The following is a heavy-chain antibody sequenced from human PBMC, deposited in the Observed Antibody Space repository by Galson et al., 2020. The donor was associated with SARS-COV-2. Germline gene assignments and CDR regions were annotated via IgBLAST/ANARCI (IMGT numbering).Heavy chain of an antibody. CDR1: GYTFTAYY. CDR2: INPYSGGT. J-gene: IGHJ4*02. CDR3: ARVSRGYSYGSFDY. V-gene: IGHV1-2*02. Sequence: ASVKVSCKASGYTFTAYYMHWVRQAPGQGLEWMGWINPYSGGTKYAQNFQGRVTMTRDTSISTAYMELSSLRSDDTAVYYCARVSRGYSYGSFDYWGQGTLVTVSS. D-gene: IGHD5-18*01.